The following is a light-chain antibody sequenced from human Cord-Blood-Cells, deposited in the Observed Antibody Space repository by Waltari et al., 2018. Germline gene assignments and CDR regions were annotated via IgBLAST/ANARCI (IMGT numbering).Light chain of an antibody. Sequence: DIQMTQSPSSLSASVGDRVTITCQASQDISNYLNWYQQKPGKAPKLLIYYASNLETGVPARFSGSGSGTYFTFPISSLQPEDIATYYSQQYDNLPITFGQGTRLEIK. CDR2: YAS. V-gene: IGKV1-33*01. CDR1: QDISNY. J-gene: IGKJ5*01. CDR3: QQYDNLPIT.